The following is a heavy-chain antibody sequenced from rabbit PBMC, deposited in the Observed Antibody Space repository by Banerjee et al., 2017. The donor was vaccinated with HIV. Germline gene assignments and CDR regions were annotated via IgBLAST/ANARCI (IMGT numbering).Heavy chain of an antibody. D-gene: IGHD6-1*01. CDR1: GIDFSSYYY. CDR2: IYSGSSGST. J-gene: IGHJ6*01. CDR3: ARGIYGYPLDL. V-gene: IGHV1S40*01. Sequence: GGLVQPEGSLTLTCKASGIDFSSYYYMCWVRQAPGKGLEWIACIYSGSSGSTYYASWAKGRFTISKTSSTTVTLQMTSLTVADTATYFCARGIYGYPLDLWGPGTLVTVS.